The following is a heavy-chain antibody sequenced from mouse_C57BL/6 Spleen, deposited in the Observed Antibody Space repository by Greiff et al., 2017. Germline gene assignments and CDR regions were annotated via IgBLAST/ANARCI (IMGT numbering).Heavy chain of an antibody. Sequence: EVKLVESGGGLVKPGGSLKLSCAASGFTFSDYGMHWVRQAPEKGLEWVAYISSGSSTIYYADTVKGRFTISRDNAKNTLFLQMTSLRSEDTALYYCARRYYGSSYRDAMDYWGQGTSVTVSS. D-gene: IGHD1-1*01. CDR3: ARRYYGSSYRDAMDY. V-gene: IGHV5-17*01. CDR1: GFTFSDYG. CDR2: ISSGSSTI. J-gene: IGHJ4*01.